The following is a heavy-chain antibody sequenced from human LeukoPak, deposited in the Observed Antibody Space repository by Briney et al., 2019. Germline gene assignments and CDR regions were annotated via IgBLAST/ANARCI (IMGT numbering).Heavy chain of an antibody. CDR3: ARGSTTVTRAYGMDV. V-gene: IGHV4-34*01. Sequence: SDTLSLTCAVYGGSFSGYYWSWIRQPPGKGLEWIGEINHSGSTNYNPSLKSRVTISVDTSKNQFSLKLSSVTAADTAVYYCARGSTTVTRAYGMDVWGQGTTVTVSS. D-gene: IGHD4-11*01. J-gene: IGHJ6*02. CDR1: GGSFSGYY. CDR2: INHSGST.